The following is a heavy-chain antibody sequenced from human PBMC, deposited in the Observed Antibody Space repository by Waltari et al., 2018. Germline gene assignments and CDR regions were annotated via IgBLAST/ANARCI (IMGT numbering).Heavy chain of an antibody. J-gene: IGHJ4*02. Sequence: EVQLVESGGGLVQPGGSLRLSCAGSGFTFSRNWWSWVGQAPGKGREWGANRKEDGNEKYYGDSVMGRFTISRDNAKNSLHLQMNSLRADDTAVYYCARGPYWGQGTLVTVSS. CDR2: RKEDGNEK. V-gene: IGHV3-7*04. CDR1: GFTFSRNW. CDR3: ARGPY.